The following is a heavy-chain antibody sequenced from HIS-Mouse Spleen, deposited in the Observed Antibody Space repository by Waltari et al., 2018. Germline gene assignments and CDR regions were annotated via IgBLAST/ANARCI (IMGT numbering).Heavy chain of an antibody. CDR3: ARGSPGDSSGYYFDY. J-gene: IGHJ4*02. D-gene: IGHD3-22*01. CDR1: GGSFSGYY. CDR2: SNHSGRT. V-gene: IGHV4-34*01. Sequence: QVQLQQWGAGLLKPSETLSLTCAVYGGSFSGYYWSWIRQPPGKGLEWIGESNHSGRTNANPSLKSRVTISVDTSKNQFSLKLSSVTAADTAVYYCARGSPGDSSGYYFDYWGQGTLVTVSS.